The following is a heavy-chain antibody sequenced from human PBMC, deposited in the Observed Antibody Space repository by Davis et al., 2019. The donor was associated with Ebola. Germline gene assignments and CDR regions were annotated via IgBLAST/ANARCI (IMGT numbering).Heavy chain of an antibody. CDR2: IYYSGST. Sequence: SETLSLTCTVSGGSISSSSYYWGWIRQSPGKGLEWIGSIYYSGSTYYNPSLKSRVTISVDTSKNQFSLKLSSVTAADTAVYYCASYSGYLDYWGQGTLVTVSS. V-gene: IGHV4-39*01. D-gene: IGHD3-22*01. CDR3: ASYSGYLDY. J-gene: IGHJ4*02. CDR1: GGSISSSSYY.